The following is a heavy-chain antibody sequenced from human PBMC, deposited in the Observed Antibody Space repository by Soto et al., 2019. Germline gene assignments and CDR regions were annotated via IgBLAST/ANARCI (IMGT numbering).Heavy chain of an antibody. Sequence: QVQLVQSGTEVKKPGASVKVSCRTSGYTFSSYSIAWVRQAPGQGLEWMGWIRGYNGKVSLAQKFQGRVALTTNTSTTTGYMELRSLRSDDTAVYFCARGRCGVFDYFDYWGLGTLVSVSS. V-gene: IGHV1-18*04. CDR1: GYTFSSYS. CDR3: ARGRCGVFDYFDY. CDR2: IRGYNGKV. J-gene: IGHJ4*02. D-gene: IGHD5-12*01.